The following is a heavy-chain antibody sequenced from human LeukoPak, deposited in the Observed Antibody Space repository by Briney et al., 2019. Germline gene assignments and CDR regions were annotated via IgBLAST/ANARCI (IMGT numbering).Heavy chain of an antibody. J-gene: IGHJ4*02. V-gene: IGHV4-39*01. Sequence: PSETLSLTCTVSGGSISSSSYYWAWIRQPPGKGLEWIGSIDYSGSTYYNPSLKSRVTISVDTSKHQFSLNLSSVTAADTAVYYCARTITVIKRYFDFWGQGTLVTVSS. CDR2: IDYSGST. CDR1: GGSISSSSYY. D-gene: IGHD3-22*01. CDR3: ARTITVIKRYFDF.